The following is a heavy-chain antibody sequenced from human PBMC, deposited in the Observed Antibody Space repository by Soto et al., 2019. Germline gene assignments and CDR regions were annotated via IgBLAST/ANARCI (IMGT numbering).Heavy chain of an antibody. D-gene: IGHD3-22*01. CDR2: IVPFFGTP. CDR3: ARDAAVYYYDSNNADYDYYYEMDV. Sequence: QVQVVQSGAEVKKPGSSVKGSCKTSGGSFSKYAISWVRQAPGQGLEGMGGIVPFFGTPNYAQKIEARVTITADEGTGTGYSELSSLRAEDTAVYYCARDAAVYYYDSNNADYDYYYEMDVGGEGTTVTVSS. CDR1: GGSFSKYA. J-gene: IGHJ6*04. V-gene: IGHV1-69*01.